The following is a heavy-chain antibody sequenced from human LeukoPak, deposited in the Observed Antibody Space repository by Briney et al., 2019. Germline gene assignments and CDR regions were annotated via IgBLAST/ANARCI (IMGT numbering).Heavy chain of an antibody. CDR2: IRTASDT. D-gene: IGHD1-1*01. J-gene: IGHJ6*03. CDR3: ARGPPRGKYYYMDV. V-gene: IGHV3-13*01. CDR1: GFTFSSFD. Sequence: PGRSLRLSCAASGFTFSSFDMHWVRQPPGQGLEWVSPIRTASDTYYPGSVEGRFTLSRDNAKNSLYLQMNSLTAGDTAVYYCARGPPRGKYYYMDVWGKGTTVTVSS.